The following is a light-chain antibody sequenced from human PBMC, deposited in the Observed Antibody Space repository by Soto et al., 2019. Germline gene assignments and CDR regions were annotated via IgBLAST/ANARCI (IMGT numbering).Light chain of an antibody. Sequence: QSALTQPASVSGSPGQSITISCTGTSSDVGGYNYVSWYQQHPGKAPKLMIYDVSNRPSGVSNRFSGSKTGNTASLTISVLQAEDQADYYCSSYSSSTTLVFGGGTKLTAL. J-gene: IGLJ2*01. CDR2: DVS. V-gene: IGLV2-14*01. CDR1: SSDVGGYNY. CDR3: SSYSSSTTLV.